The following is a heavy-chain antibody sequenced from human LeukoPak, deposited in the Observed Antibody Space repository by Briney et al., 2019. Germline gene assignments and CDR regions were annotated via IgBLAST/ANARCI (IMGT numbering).Heavy chain of an antibody. J-gene: IGHJ4*02. Sequence: PSETLSLTCAVYGGSFSGYYWSWIRQPPGKGLEWIGEINHSGSTNYNPSLKSRVTISVDTSKNQFSLKLSSVTAADTAVYYCARRRGCATVTRCFDYWGQGTLVTVSS. V-gene: IGHV4-34*01. CDR1: GGSFSGYY. CDR3: ARRRGCATVTRCFDY. CDR2: INHSGST. D-gene: IGHD4-17*01.